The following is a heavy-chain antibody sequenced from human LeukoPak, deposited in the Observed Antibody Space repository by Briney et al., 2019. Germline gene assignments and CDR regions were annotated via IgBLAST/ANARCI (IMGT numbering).Heavy chain of an antibody. V-gene: IGHV3-66*01. D-gene: IGHD3-9*01. CDR1: GFTDSSNY. CDR2: IYSGGST. J-gene: IGHJ4*02. Sequence: PGGSLKLSRADSGFTDSSNYMRWVRQAPGKGLEWVSVIYSGGSTHYADYVKGRFTISRDNSKNSLYLQMNSLRAEDTAVYYCARDRLHYDSLTGYPADWGQGTLVTVSS. CDR3: ARDRLHYDSLTGYPAD.